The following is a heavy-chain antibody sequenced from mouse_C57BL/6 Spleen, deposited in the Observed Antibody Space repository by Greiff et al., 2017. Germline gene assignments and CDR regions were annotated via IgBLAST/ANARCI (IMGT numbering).Heavy chain of an antibody. CDR2: FDPENGDT. D-gene: IGHD1-1*01. J-gene: IGHJ4*01. CDR1: GFNIKDDY. CDR3: TTGPDYYGSSYDAMDY. V-gene: IGHV14-4*01. Sequence: VKLQQSGAELVRPGDSVTLSCSASGFNIKDDYMHWVKQRPAQGLEWIGWFDPENGDTEYDSKFKGKATITADTSSNTVYLQLSSLTSEDTAVYYYTTGPDYYGSSYDAMDYWGQGTSVTVSS.